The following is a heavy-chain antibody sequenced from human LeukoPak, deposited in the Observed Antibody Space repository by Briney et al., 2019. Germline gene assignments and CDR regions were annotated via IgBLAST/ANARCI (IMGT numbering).Heavy chain of an antibody. CDR2: IRYDGSNK. CDR1: GFSFSSYG. V-gene: IGHV3-30*02. Sequence: GSLRLSCAASGFSFSSYGMHWVRQAPGKGLEWVAFIRYDGSNKYYADSVKGRFTISRDNSKNTLYLQMNSLRAGDTAVYYCAKPHFDDWGQGTLVTVSS. CDR3: AKPHFDD. J-gene: IGHJ4*02.